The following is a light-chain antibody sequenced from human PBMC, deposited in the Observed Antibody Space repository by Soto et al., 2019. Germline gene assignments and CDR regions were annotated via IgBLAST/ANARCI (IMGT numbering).Light chain of an antibody. J-gene: IGKJ1*01. CDR3: QQYGSSPRT. CDR2: AAS. V-gene: IGKV3-20*01. CDR1: QSVRNNY. Sequence: EIVLTQSPGTLSLSPGERATLSCRASQSVRNNYLAWYQQRPGQAPRLLIYAASSRATGIPDRFRGSGSGTDFTLTISRLEPEDFAVYYCQQYGSSPRTCGQGTKGEIK.